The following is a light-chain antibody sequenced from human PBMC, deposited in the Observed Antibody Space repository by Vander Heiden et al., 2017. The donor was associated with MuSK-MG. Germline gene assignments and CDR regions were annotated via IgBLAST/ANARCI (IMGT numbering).Light chain of an antibody. Sequence: QSALPPPASWSGAPWQSIPIPCTGTSRDIGGYNYVSWYQQHAGKVPKLLIYDDIIRPSGVSNRFSASKSGNTASLTISGLQAEDEADYYCTSYTSSHTLVFGGGTKLTVL. J-gene: IGLJ2*01. CDR1: SRDIGGYNY. V-gene: IGLV2-14*01. CDR2: DDI. CDR3: TSYTSSHTLV.